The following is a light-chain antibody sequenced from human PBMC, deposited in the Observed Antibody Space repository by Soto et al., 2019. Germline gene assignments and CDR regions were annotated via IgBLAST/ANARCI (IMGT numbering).Light chain of an antibody. CDR2: GAS. V-gene: IGKV1-39*01. CDR3: QQSFNPPRT. CDR1: QSIRTY. Sequence: DIQMTQSPSSLSASVGDRVTITCRASQSIRTYVNWYQQKPGKAPNLLIYGASSLQSGVPSRFSGSGSGTDFTLTISRLQPDDFATYYCQQSFNPPRTFGQGTKVEIK. J-gene: IGKJ1*01.